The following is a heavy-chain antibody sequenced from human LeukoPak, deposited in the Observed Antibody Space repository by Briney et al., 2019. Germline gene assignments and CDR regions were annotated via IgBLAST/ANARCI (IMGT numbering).Heavy chain of an antibody. CDR1: GFTFSSYS. CDR3: ARDLAAAGTGDDY. D-gene: IGHD6-13*01. CDR2: ISSSSSYI. V-gene: IGHV3-21*01. Sequence: GGSLRLSCAASGFTFSSYSMNWVRQAPGKGLEGVSSISSSSSYIYYADSVKGRFTISRDNAKNSLYLQMNSLRAEDTAVYYCARDLAAAGTGDDYWGQGTLVTVSS. J-gene: IGHJ4*02.